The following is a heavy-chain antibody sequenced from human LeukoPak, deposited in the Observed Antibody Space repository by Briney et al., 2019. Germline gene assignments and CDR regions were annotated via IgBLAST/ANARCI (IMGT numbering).Heavy chain of an antibody. D-gene: IGHD3-22*01. CDR2: ISGSGGST. Sequence: PGGSLRLSCAASGFTFSSYAMSWVRQAPGKGLEWVSAISGSGGSTYYADSVKGRFAISRDNSKNTLYLQMNSLRAENTAVYYCAKAGHSYDSRNYFDYWGQGTLVTVSS. J-gene: IGHJ4*02. CDR3: AKAGHSYDSRNYFDY. CDR1: GFTFSSYA. V-gene: IGHV3-23*01.